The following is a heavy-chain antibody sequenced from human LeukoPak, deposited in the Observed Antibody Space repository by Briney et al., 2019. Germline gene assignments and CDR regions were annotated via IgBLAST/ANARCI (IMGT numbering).Heavy chain of an antibody. D-gene: IGHD3-22*01. J-gene: IGHJ4*02. CDR3: ARDLELTYYDSSGHDY. Sequence: PGGSLRLSCAASGFTFSAYWMHWVRQVPGKGLLWVSHINGDASTTNYAESVKGRFVISRDNAKNTVYLQMNSLRAEDTAVYYCARDLELTYYDSSGHDYWGQGTLVTVSS. CDR1: GFTFSAYW. V-gene: IGHV3-74*01. CDR2: INGDASTT.